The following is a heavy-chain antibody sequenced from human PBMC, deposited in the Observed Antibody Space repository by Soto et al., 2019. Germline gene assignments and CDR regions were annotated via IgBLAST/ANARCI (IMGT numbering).Heavy chain of an antibody. V-gene: IGHV4-59*01. D-gene: IGHD6-19*01. CDR2: IYYSGST. CDR1: GGSISSYY. CDR3: ARDAVAGTYYFDY. J-gene: IGHJ4*02. Sequence: SETLSLTCTVSGGSISSYYWSWIRQPPGKGLEWIGYIYYSGSTNYNPSLKSRVTISVDTSKNQFSLKLSSVTAADTAVYYCARDAVAGTYYFDYWGQGTPVTVSS.